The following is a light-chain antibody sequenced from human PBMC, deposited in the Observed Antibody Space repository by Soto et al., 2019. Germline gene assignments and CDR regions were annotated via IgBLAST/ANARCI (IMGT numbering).Light chain of an antibody. CDR2: DVS. J-gene: IGLJ1*01. V-gene: IGLV2-14*01. CDR1: SSDVGGYDY. Sequence: QSVLTQPPSASGSPGQSVTISCTGTSSDVGGYDYVSWYQQHPGKAPKLMIYDVSNRPSGVSNRFSGSKSGNTASLTISGLQAEDEAEYYCVSYTTFSSYVFGTGTKVTVL. CDR3: VSYTTFSSYV.